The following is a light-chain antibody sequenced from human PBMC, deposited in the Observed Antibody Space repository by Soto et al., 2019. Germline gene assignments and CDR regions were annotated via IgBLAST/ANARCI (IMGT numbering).Light chain of an antibody. V-gene: IGKV3D-15*01. CDR1: PSINID. J-gene: IGKJ4*01. Sequence: IVMMQLPAVLLGSRRDRDTLSVRASPSINIDVAWYQQKPGQTPRLLIHCASTRATGIAARFSGSGSGTEFTLTIDGLLPEEFATYDCQQYNNWPVTFSRGTKVDIK. CDR3: QQYNNWPVT. CDR2: CAS.